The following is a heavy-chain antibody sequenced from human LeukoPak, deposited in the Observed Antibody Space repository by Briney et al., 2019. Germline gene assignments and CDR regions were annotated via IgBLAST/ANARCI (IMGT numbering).Heavy chain of an antibody. V-gene: IGHV3-23*01. CDR1: GFTFSFHA. Sequence: PGGSLRLSCAGSGFTFSFHALSRVRQAPGKGLEWVSSISPSGDTTYYADSVRGRFTISRDDSNNTLSLQMNSLRAEDTALYYCAKRRGHYFDSSGSDSWGQGTLVTVSS. J-gene: IGHJ4*02. CDR3: AKRRGHYFDSSGSDS. CDR2: ISPSGDTT. D-gene: IGHD3-22*01.